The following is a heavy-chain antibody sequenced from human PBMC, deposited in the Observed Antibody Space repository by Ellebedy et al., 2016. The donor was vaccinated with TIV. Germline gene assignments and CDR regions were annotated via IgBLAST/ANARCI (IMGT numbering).Heavy chain of an antibody. D-gene: IGHD6-6*01. CDR1: DYTFNDAW. J-gene: IGHJ5*02. V-gene: IGHV3-15*07. Sequence: GESLKISCAASDYTFNDAWMNWVRQAPGKGLEWVGRIKSSSDGATADYAVPVKGRFTISRNDSKNTLFLQMDSLKTEDTAVYYCTIGRKQLVPGWFDPWGQGTLVTASS. CDR2: IKSSSDGATA. CDR3: TIGRKQLVPGWFDP.